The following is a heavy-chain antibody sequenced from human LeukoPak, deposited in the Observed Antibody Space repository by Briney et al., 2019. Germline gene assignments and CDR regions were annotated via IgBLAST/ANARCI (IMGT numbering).Heavy chain of an antibody. J-gene: IGHJ1*01. D-gene: IGHD3-3*01. CDR2: IKSKTDGGTT. CDR3: TTDVLELAYFQH. Sequence: GGSLRLSCAASGFTFSSYGMHWVRQAPGKGLEWVGRIKSKTDGGTTDYAAPVKGRFTISRDDSKNTLYLQMNSLKTEDTAVYYCTTDVLELAYFQHWGQGTLVTVSS. V-gene: IGHV3-15*01. CDR1: GFTFSSYG.